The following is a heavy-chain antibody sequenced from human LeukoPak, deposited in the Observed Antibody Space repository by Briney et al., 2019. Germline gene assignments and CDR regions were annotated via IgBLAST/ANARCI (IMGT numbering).Heavy chain of an antibody. V-gene: IGHV4-59*01. Sequence: SETLSLTCTVSGASISSSYWSWIRQPPGKRLEWIGYIYYSGTTKYNPSLRIRVTISIDTSKNQFSLKVNSVTAADTAVYYCARGQPQRYNSDWYVNWFDPWGQGTLVSVSS. CDR3: ARGQPQRYNSDWYVNWFDP. J-gene: IGHJ5*02. D-gene: IGHD6-19*01. CDR1: GASISSSY. CDR2: IYYSGTT.